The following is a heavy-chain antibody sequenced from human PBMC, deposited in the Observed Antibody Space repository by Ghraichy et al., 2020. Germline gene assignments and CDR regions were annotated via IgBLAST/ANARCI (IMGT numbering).Heavy chain of an antibody. J-gene: IGHJ6*02. Sequence: GGSLRLSCVGSGFPFSSYSMNRVRQSPGKGLEWVSYITSSSRTIFYADSVKGRFTISRDNAQNSLYLQMNSLRDEDTAEYYCARGSRVVRFYYYDGMDVWGQGTTVTVSS. CDR1: GFPFSSYS. D-gene: IGHD4-23*01. V-gene: IGHV3-48*02. CDR3: ARGSRVVRFYYYDGMDV. CDR2: ITSSSRTI.